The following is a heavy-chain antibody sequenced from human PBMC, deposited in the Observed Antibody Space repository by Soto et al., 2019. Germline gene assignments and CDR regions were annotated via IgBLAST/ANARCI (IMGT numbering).Heavy chain of an antibody. CDR2: IIPIFGTA. D-gene: IGHD3-3*01. Sequence: GASVKVSCKASGYTFTSYGISWVRQAPGQGLEWMGGIIPIFGTANYAQKFQGRVTITADESTSTAYMELSSLRSEDTAVYYCARGTDFWSGPKPYYYYGMDVWGQGTTVTSP. V-gene: IGHV1-69*13. CDR3: ARGTDFWSGPKPYYYYGMDV. CDR1: GYTFTSYG. J-gene: IGHJ6*02.